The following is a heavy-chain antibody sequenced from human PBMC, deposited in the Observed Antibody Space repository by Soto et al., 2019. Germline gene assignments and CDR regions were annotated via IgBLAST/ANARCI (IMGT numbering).Heavy chain of an antibody. J-gene: IGHJ4*02. CDR3: ARGSTVTTFDY. CDR2: IYYSGST. D-gene: IGHD4-17*01. V-gene: IGHV4-59*01. Sequence: SETLSLTCTVSGGSISSYYWSWIRQPPGKGLEWIGYIYYSGSTNYNPSLKSRVTISVDTSKNQFSLKLSSVAAADTAVYYCARGSTVTTFDYWGQGTLVTVSS. CDR1: GGSISSYY.